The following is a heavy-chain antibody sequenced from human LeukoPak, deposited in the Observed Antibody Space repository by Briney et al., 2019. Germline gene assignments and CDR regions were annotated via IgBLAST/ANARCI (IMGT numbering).Heavy chain of an antibody. CDR2: INPNSGGT. D-gene: IGHD3-3*01. CDR1: GYTFTGYY. CDR3: ARAHTDHRLRFLEWLLYYFDY. J-gene: IGHJ4*02. V-gene: IGHV1-2*02. Sequence: ASVKVSCKASGYTFTGYYMHWVRQAPGQGLEWMGWINPNSGGTNYAQKFQGRVTMTRDTSISTAYMELSRLRSGDTAVYYCARAHTDHRLRFLEWLLYYFDYWGQGTLVTVSS.